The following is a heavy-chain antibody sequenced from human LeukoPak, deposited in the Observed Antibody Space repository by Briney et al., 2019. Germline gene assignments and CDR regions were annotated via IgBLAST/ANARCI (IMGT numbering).Heavy chain of an antibody. CDR3: ASGSSWYGLAGYFDY. V-gene: IGHV1-18*01. D-gene: IGHD6-13*01. CDR2: ISAYNGNT. Sequence: ASVKVSCKASGYTFTSYGISWVRQAPGQGLEWMGWISAYNGNTNYAQKLQGRVTMTTDTSTSTAYMELRSLRSDDTAVYYCASGSSWYGLAGYFDYWGQGTLVTVSS. J-gene: IGHJ4*02. CDR1: GYTFTSYG.